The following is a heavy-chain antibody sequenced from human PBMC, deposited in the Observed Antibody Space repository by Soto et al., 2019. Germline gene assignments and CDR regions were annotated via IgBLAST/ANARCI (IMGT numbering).Heavy chain of an antibody. D-gene: IGHD2-8*01. J-gene: IGHJ6*02. CDR3: ARMHVVLMVYATGMDV. V-gene: IGHV4-59*12. CDR2: IYYSGST. CDR1: GGSISRYY. Sequence: SETLSLTCTVSGGSISRYYWSWIRQPPGKGPEWIGYIYYSGSTNYNPSLKSRVTISVDKSKNQFSLKLSSVTAADTAVYYCARMHVVLMVYATGMDVWGQGTTVTVSS.